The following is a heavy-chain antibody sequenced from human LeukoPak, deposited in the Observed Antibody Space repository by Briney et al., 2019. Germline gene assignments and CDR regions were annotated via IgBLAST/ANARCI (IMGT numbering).Heavy chain of an antibody. CDR2: IRSKAKSYAT. J-gene: IGHJ4*02. CDR1: GFTFSSYG. Sequence: GGSLRLSCAASGFTFSSYGMHWVRQASGKGLEWVGRIRSKAKSYATAYAASVKGRFTISRDDSKNTAYLQMNSLKTEDTAVYYCTTREDTAMVAFDYWGQGTLVTVSS. D-gene: IGHD5-18*01. V-gene: IGHV3-73*01. CDR3: TTREDTAMVAFDY.